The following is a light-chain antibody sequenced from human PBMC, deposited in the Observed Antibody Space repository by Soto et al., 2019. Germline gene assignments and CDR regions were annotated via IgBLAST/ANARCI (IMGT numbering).Light chain of an antibody. V-gene: IGKV3-20*01. CDR2: STS. CDR3: QQYGSSLWT. J-gene: IGKJ1*01. CDR1: QSVSTPY. Sequence: ENVLTQSPGTLSLSPGESANLSCRASQSVSTPYFAWYQQKPGQAPRLLIYSTSTRASGIPDRFSGSGSGTDFTLTISRLEPEDFAVYYCQQYGSSLWTFGQGTKVEIK.